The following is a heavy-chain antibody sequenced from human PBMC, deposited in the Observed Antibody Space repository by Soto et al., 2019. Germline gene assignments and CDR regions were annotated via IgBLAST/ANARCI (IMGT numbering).Heavy chain of an antibody. CDR1: GRPVSIGGYY. J-gene: IGHJ5*02. D-gene: IGHD3-22*01. CDR2: IYHIGSP. CDR3: VRDRALDSSGHWFDT. Sequence: SETLSLTCTVSGRPVSIGGYYWTCIRQHPGRGLEWIGYIYHIGSPYYNPSLENRVTISLDTSKNQFSLNLTSVTAADTAIYYCVRDRALDSSGHWFDTWGQGTLVTVSS. V-gene: IGHV4-31*03.